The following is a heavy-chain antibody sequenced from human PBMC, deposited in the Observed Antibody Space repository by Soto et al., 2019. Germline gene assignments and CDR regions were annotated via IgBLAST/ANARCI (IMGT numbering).Heavy chain of an antibody. Sequence: GGSLRLSGAASGFTFTSYTMNWVRQAPGKGLEWVSSIGSASDYIYYTDSVKGRFTISRDNAKNSLSLQMNSLRAEDTAMYYCAREVGSAPYYYYPMDVWGQGTTVTVSS. CDR2: IGSASDYI. D-gene: IGHD3-10*01. V-gene: IGHV3-21*01. CDR1: GFTFTSYT. CDR3: AREVGSAPYYYYPMDV. J-gene: IGHJ6*02.